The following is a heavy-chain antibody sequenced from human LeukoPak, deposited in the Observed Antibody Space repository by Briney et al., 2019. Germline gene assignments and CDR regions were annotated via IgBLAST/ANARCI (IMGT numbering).Heavy chain of an antibody. CDR2: INPSGGRT. J-gene: IGHJ4*02. D-gene: IGHD3-3*01. CDR3: AIMGGTYYDFWSGSNTRGPFDY. V-gene: IGHV1-46*01. CDR1: GYTFTSFY. Sequence: ASVKVSCKASGYTFTSFYMYWVRQAPGQRLEWVGTINPSGGRTTYAQRFQGRVTMTRDTSTSTVYMELSSLRSEDTAVYYCAIMGGTYYDFWSGSNTRGPFDYWGQGTLVTVSS.